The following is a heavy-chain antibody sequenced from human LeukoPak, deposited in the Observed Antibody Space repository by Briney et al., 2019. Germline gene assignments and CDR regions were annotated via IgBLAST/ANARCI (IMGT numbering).Heavy chain of an antibody. V-gene: IGHV4-4*07. D-gene: IGHD3-10*01. CDR1: GGAISSYY. CDR3: ARDRGGVRGVSTFDY. CDR2: IYTSGST. Sequence: SETLSLTCTFSGGAISSYYWSWIRQPAGKGLEWIGRIYTSGSTNYNPSLKSRVTMSVDTSKNQFSLKLSSVTAADTAVYYCARDRGGVRGVSTFDYWGQGTLVTVSS. J-gene: IGHJ4*02.